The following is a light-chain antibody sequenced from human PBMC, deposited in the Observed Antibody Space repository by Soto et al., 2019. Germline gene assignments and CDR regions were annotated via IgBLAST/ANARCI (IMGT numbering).Light chain of an antibody. CDR2: RAS. J-gene: IGKJ1*01. CDR3: QQYNTFSPWT. Sequence: DIQMTQSPSTLSASVGDRVTITCRASQTISTWLAWYQQKPGKAPKLLIYRASSLESGVASRFSGSGSGTEFTLTISSLQPDDFATYYCQQYNTFSPWTFGQGTKVDI. CDR1: QTISTW. V-gene: IGKV1-5*03.